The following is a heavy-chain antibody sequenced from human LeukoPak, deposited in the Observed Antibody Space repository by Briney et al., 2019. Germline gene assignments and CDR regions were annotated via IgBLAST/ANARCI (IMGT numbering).Heavy chain of an antibody. CDR1: GFTFDDYG. D-gene: IGHD5-18*01. CDR2: INWNGGST. CDR3: ARDQGYSYGYAVLNY. V-gene: IGHV3-20*04. Sequence: PGGSLRLSCAASGFTFDDYGMSWVRQAPGKGLEWVSGINWNGGSTGYADSVKGRFTISRDNAKNSLYLQMNSLRAEDTALYYCARDQGYSYGYAVLNYWGQGTLVTVSS. J-gene: IGHJ4*02.